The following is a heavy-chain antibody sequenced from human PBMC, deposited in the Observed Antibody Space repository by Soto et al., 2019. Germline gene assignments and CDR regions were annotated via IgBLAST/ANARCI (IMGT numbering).Heavy chain of an antibody. D-gene: IGHD2-15*01. V-gene: IGHV3-15*07. CDR3: TTGALLGDAFDI. J-gene: IGHJ3*02. CDR1: GFTFNRAW. Sequence: GSLRLSCAASGFTFNRAWMNWVRQTPGKGLEWVGRIKSKTDGGTTDYAAPVKGRFTISRDDSKNTLYLQMNSLKTEDTAVYYCTTGALLGDAFDIWGQATMLTV. CDR2: IKSKTDGGTT.